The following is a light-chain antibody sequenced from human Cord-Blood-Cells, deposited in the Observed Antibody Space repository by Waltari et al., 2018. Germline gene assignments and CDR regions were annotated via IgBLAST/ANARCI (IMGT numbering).Light chain of an antibody. CDR3: CSYAGSSTLV. CDR1: SSDVGSHNL. V-gene: IGLV2-23*02. CDR2: EVS. J-gene: IGLJ2*01. Sequence: QSALTQPASVSGSPGQSITIYPTGTSSDVGSHNLVSWYQQHPGKAPKLMIYEVSKRPSGVSNRFSGSKSGNTASLTISGLQAEDEADYYCCSYAGSSTLVFGGGTKLTVL.